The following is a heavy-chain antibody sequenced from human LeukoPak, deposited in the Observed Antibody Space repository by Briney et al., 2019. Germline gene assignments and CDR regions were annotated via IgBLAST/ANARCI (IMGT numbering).Heavy chain of an antibody. V-gene: IGHV3-66*02. J-gene: IGHJ4*02. CDR1: GFTVSSTL. CDR3: AGGGGGRQSWVEFDL. Sequence: GGSLRLSCIVSGFTVSSTLMDWVRQAPGKGLEWVSVIYDDGGTVYADSVKGRFTISRDTSKNMVHLQMNSLRPEDSAVYYCAGGGGGRQSWVEFDLWGQGTLVTVSS. D-gene: IGHD3-16*01. CDR2: IYDDGGT.